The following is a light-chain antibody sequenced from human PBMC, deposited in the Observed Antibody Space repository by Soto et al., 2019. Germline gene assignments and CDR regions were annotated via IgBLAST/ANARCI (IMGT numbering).Light chain of an antibody. CDR2: KAS. CDR3: LQYIDYPLT. V-gene: IGKV1-5*03. Sequence: DIQMTQSPSTLSASVGDRVIITCRASQSLNSWLAWYQQKPGKAPKMLIYKASNLQSGVPSRFSGSGSGTEFTLAISSLQPDDSATYYCLQYIDYPLTFGGGTKVEIK. CDR1: QSLNSW. J-gene: IGKJ4*01.